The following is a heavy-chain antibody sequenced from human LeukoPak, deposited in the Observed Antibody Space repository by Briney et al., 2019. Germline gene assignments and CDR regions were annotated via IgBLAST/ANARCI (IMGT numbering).Heavy chain of an antibody. CDR3: ARGEPLRLGELDYFDP. CDR1: GGSFSGYY. J-gene: IGHJ5*02. D-gene: IGHD3-16*01. CDR2: INHSGST. Sequence: PSETLSLTCAVYGGSFSGYYWSWIRQPPGKWMEWIGEINHSGSTNYNASLKSRVTISLDTSKNQLSLKLTSVTAADTAVYYCARGEPLRLGELDYFDPWGQGTLVTVSS. V-gene: IGHV4-34*01.